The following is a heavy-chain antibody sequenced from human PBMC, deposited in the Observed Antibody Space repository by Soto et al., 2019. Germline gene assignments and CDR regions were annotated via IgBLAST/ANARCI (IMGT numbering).Heavy chain of an antibody. J-gene: IGHJ4*02. CDR3: ATNGGGWQWGGVDY. CDR2: ISAYNGNT. CDR1: GYTFTSYG. V-gene: IGHV1-18*01. D-gene: IGHD3-16*01. Sequence: GASVKVSCKASGYTFTSYGISWVRQAPGQGLEWMGWISAYNGNTNYAQKLQGRVTMTTDTSTSTAYMELRSLRSDDTAVYYCATNGGGWQWGGVDYWGQGTLVTVSS.